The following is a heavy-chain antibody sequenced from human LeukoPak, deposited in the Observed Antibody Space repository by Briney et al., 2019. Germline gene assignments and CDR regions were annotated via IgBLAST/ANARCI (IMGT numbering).Heavy chain of an antibody. D-gene: IGHD1-26*01. V-gene: IGHV3-66*01. CDR2: LFGGGST. Sequence: GGSLRLSCAASGFTVSKNYMNWVRQAPGKGLEWVSVLFGGGSTYYADSVKGRFSISRDNPENTLYLQMNSLRAEDTAVYYCARGGVGTTALYYFDSWGQGTLVTVSS. J-gene: IGHJ4*02. CDR3: ARGGVGTTALYYFDS. CDR1: GFTVSKNY.